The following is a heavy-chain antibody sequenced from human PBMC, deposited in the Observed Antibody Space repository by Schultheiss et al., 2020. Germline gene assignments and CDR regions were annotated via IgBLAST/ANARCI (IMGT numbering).Heavy chain of an antibody. CDR2: IYYSGST. D-gene: IGHD4-11*01. CDR1: GGSFSGYY. J-gene: IGHJ4*02. Sequence: SETLSLTCAVYGGSFSGYYWSWIRQPPGKGLEWIGYIYYSGSTNYNPSLKSRVTISVDTSKNQFSLKLSSVTAADTAVYYCARDPSNYGVFYFDYWGQGTLVTVSS. V-gene: IGHV4-59*01. CDR3: ARDPSNYGVFYFDY.